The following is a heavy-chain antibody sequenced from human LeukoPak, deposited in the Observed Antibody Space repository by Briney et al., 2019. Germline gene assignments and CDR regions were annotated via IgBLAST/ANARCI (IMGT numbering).Heavy chain of an antibody. CDR2: IYPGDSDT. V-gene: IGHV5-51*01. J-gene: IGHJ6*02. D-gene: IGHD1-26*01. Sequence: GESLKISCKGSGYSFTSYWIGWVRQMPGKGLEWMGIIYPGDSDTRYSPSFQGQVTISADKSISTAYLQWSSLKASDTAMYYCARMEIVGATYYYYGMDVWGQGTTVTVSS. CDR1: GYSFTSYW. CDR3: ARMEIVGATYYYYGMDV.